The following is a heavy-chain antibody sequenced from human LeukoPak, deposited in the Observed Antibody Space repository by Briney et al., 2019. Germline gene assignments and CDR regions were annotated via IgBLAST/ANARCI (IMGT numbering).Heavy chain of an antibody. Sequence: GASVKVSCKASGYTFTGYFMHWVRQAPGQGLEWMGRINPNSGVTNYAQKFQGRVTMTRDTCINTAYMELSRLRSDDTAVYCCARDTTGSLGHYWGQGTLVTVSS. V-gene: IGHV1-2*06. CDR2: INPNSGVT. CDR1: GYTFTGYF. J-gene: IGHJ4*02. CDR3: ARDTTGSLGHY. D-gene: IGHD1-26*01.